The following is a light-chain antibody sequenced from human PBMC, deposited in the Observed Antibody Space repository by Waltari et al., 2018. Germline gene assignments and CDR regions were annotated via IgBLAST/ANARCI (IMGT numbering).Light chain of an antibody. J-gene: IGKJ3*01. CDR3: QQLIFT. Sequence: IQLTQSPSSLSASVGGRVTITCRASQGISSYLAWYQQKPGKAPKLLIYAASTLQSGVPSRFSGSGSGTDFTLTISSLQPEDFATYYCQQLIFTFGPGTKVDIK. CDR2: AAS. V-gene: IGKV1-9*01. CDR1: QGISSY.